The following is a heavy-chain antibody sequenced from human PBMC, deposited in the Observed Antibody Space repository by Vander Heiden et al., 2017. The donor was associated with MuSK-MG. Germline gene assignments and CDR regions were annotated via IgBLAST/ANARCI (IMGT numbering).Heavy chain of an antibody. CDR3: ASTLGTHSSSLYYYYYYMDV. V-gene: IGHV1-69*01. D-gene: IGHD6-13*01. J-gene: IGHJ6*03. Sequence: QVQLVQSGAEVKKPGSSVKVSCKASGGTFSSYAISWVRQAPGQGLEWMGGIIPIFGTANYAQKFQGRVTITADESTSTAYMELSSLRSEDTAVYYCASTLGTHSSSLYYYYYYMDVWGKGTTVTVSS. CDR2: IIPIFGTA. CDR1: GGTFSSYA.